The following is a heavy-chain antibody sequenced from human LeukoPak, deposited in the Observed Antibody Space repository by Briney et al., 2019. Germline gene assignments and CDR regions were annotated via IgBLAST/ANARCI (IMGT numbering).Heavy chain of an antibody. CDR3: ARKDGDY. J-gene: IGHJ4*02. D-gene: IGHD6-6*01. CDR1: GASITSFH. V-gene: IGHV4-4*07. Sequence: PSETLSLTCAVPGASITSFHWTWFRQPAGRGLEWIGLIYTSGSTLYNPSLQSRVAMSVDVTKNQLSLKLSYVTAADAATYYCARKDGDYWGQGTLVTVSS. CDR2: IYTSGST.